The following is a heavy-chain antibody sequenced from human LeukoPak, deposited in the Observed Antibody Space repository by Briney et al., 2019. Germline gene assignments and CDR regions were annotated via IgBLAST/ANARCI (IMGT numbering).Heavy chain of an antibody. J-gene: IGHJ5*02. CDR3: ARKGETYSSNWYDWFDP. CDR1: GYTFAAYY. D-gene: IGHD6-13*01. V-gene: IGHV1-2*02. CDR2: INPNSGVT. Sequence: GASVKVSCKASGYTFAAYYMHWVRQAPGQGLEWMGWINPNSGVTGYAQKFQGRVTMTRDTSIGTAYMELSGLTSDDTAVYYCARKGETYSSNWYDWFDPWGQGTLVTVSS.